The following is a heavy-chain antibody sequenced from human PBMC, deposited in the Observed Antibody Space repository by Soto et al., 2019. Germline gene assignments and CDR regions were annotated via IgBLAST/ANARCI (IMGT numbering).Heavy chain of an antibody. V-gene: IGHV1-69*01. D-gene: IGHD3-16*01. Sequence: QVQLVQSGAEVKKPGSSVKVSCKASGGTFSSYSINWVRQAPGQGLEWMGGIIPIFGTANYAQKFQGRVTLTAEESTSTAHMELSSLRNEDTAVYYCARPFQSWPGGWYFELWGRRTLVTVSS. CDR2: IIPIFGTA. CDR3: ARPFQSWPGGWYFEL. J-gene: IGHJ2*01. CDR1: GGTFSSYS.